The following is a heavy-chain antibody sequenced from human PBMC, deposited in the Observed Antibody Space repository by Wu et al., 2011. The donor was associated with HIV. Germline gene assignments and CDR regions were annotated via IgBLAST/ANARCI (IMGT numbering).Heavy chain of an antibody. CDR2: ISVTNDNT. Sequence: QVQLVQSGAEMRKPGSSVKVSCKASGYIFTSYGITWVRQAPGQGLEWMGWISVTNDNTNYAQKFQDRVTMTTDTSTNTAYMELKNLRSDDTAVYYYCARDQGWNDGIDQWGQGVLVTVSS. CDR3: ARDQGWNDGIDQ. D-gene: IGHD1-1*01. J-gene: IGHJ4*02. V-gene: IGHV1-18*01. CDR1: GYIFTSYG.